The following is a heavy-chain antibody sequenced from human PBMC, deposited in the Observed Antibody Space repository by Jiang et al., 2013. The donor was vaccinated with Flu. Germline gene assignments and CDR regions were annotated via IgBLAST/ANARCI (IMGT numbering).Heavy chain of an antibody. V-gene: IGHV1-69*15. CDR1: FSSYA. J-gene: IGHJ4*02. CDR3: ARDHRGSSDY. CDR2: IIPXFGTA. Sequence: FSSYAISWVRQALDKGLSGWRIIPXFGTANYAQKFQGRVTITADESTSTAYMELSSLRSEDTAVYYCARDHRGSSDYWGQGTLVTVSS. D-gene: IGHD3-10*01.